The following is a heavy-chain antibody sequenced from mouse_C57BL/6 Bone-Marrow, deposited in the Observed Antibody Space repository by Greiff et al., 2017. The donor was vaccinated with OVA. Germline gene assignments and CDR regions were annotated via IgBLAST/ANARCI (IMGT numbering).Heavy chain of an antibody. Sequence: QVQLQQPGAELVKPGASVKVSCKASGYTFTSYWMHWVKQRPGQGLEWIGRIHPSASDTNYNQKFKGKATLTVDKSSSTAYMQLSSLTSEDSAVYYCAIYYGSSYGWYFDYWGQGTTLTVSS. J-gene: IGHJ2*01. D-gene: IGHD1-1*01. CDR1: GYTFTSYW. CDR3: AIYYGSSYGWYFDY. CDR2: IHPSASDT. V-gene: IGHV1-74*01.